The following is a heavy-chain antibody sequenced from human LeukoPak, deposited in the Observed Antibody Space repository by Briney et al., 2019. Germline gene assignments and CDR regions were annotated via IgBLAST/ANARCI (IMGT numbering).Heavy chain of an antibody. J-gene: IGHJ4*02. CDR1: GGSISSYY. CDR3: ARESENYYFDY. V-gene: IGHV4-59*01. Sequence: SETLSLTCTVSGGSISSYYWSWIRQPPGKGLEWIGYIYYSGSTNYNPSLKSRVTISVDTSKNQFSLKLSSVTAADAAVYYCARESENYYFDYWGQGTLVTVSS. CDR2: IYYSGST.